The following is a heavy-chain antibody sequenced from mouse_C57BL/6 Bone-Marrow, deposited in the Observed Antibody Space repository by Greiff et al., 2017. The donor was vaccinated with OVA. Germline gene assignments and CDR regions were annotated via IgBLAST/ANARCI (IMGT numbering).Heavy chain of an antibody. CDR2: RWSGGST. D-gene: IGHD1-1*01. CDR3: ARKGGSSYEDWYFDV. V-gene: IGHV2-2*01. Sequence: VQLQQSGPGLVQPSQSLSITCTVSGFSLTSYGVHWVRQSPGKGLEWLGVRWSGGSTDYNAAFISRLSISKDNSKSQVFFKMNSLQADDTAIYYCARKGGSSYEDWYFDVWGTGTTVTVSS. CDR1: GFSLTSYG. J-gene: IGHJ1*03.